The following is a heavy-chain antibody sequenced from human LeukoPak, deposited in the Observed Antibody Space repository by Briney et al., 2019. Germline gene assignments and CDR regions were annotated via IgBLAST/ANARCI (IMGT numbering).Heavy chain of an antibody. CDR3: AKEQCDGGGCRFDY. Sequence: GGSLRLSCAASGFTFSNYAMGWVRQAPGKGLEWVSTIGGRDTNTYYADSVKGRFTISRDNSKNTLYLQMNSLRAEDTAVYYCAKEQCDGGGCRFDYWGQGALVTVSS. V-gene: IGHV3-23*01. CDR2: IGGRDTNT. J-gene: IGHJ4*02. D-gene: IGHD2-15*01. CDR1: GFTFSNYA.